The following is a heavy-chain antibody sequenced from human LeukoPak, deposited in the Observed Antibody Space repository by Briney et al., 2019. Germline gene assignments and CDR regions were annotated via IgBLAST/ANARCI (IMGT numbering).Heavy chain of an antibody. J-gene: IGHJ4*02. CDR3: ARAFTVTTDYFDY. Sequence: SETLSLTCTVSGGSISSGDYYWSWIRQPPGKGLEWIGSIYHSGSTYYNPSLKSRVTISVDTSKNQFSLKLSSVTAADTAVYYCARAFTVTTDYFDYWGQGTLVTVSS. D-gene: IGHD4-17*01. V-gene: IGHV4-39*07. CDR1: GGSISSGDYY. CDR2: IYHSGST.